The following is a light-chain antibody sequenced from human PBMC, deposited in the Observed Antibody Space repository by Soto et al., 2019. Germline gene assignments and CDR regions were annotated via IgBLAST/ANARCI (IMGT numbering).Light chain of an antibody. V-gene: IGKV3-20*01. CDR1: QSVRSSY. J-gene: IGKJ2*01. CDR3: QQYGSSLPA. CDR2: GAS. Sequence: EIVLTQSPGTLSLSPGESATLSCRASQSVRSSYLAWYQQKPGQTPRLLIYGASSRATGIPDRFSGSGSGTDFTLTINSLEPEDLAVYHCQQYGSSLPAFGQGTKLEIK.